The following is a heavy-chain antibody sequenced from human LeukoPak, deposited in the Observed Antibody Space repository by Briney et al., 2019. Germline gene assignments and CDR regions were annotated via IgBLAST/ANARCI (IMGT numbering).Heavy chain of an antibody. J-gene: IGHJ4*02. Sequence: SETLSLTCAVSGGSISSNNWWGWVRQPPGKGLEWIGEIYHSGSPNYNPSLKSRVTISVDKSRNHFSLNLSSVTAADTAVYYCARVNINNWHSCDYWGQGTLSPSPQ. V-gene: IGHV4-4*02. CDR2: IYHSGSP. D-gene: IGHD1-1*01. CDR1: GGSISSNNW. CDR3: ARVNINNWHSCDY.